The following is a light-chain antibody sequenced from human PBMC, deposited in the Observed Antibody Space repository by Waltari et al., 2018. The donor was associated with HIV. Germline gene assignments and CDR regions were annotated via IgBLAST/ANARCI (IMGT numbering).Light chain of an antibody. V-gene: IGLV3-21*04. CDR1: RIPTNS. CDR2: YDS. J-gene: IGLJ3*02. Sequence: YVLTQPPSVSVAPGRTATISCGGTRIPTNSVHWYQQKSGQAPLLVIFYDSDRPSGIPERFSGSNSGSAATLTINRVEAGDEADYFCQVWDETRNHVVFGGGTKLIAL. CDR3: QVWDETRNHVV.